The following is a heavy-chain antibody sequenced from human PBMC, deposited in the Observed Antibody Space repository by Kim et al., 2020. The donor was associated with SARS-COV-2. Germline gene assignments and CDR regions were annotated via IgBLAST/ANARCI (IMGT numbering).Heavy chain of an antibody. CDR3: ARGTDRSSWYFVY. D-gene: IGHD6-13*01. CDR1: GGSISSYY. V-gene: IGHV4-59*01. Sequence: SETLSLTCTVSGGSISSYYWSWIRQPPGKGLELIGYIYYSGSTNYNPSLKSRVTISVDTSKNQFSLKLSSVTAADTAVYYCARGTDRSSWYFVYWGQGTLVTVSS. J-gene: IGHJ4*02. CDR2: IYYSGST.